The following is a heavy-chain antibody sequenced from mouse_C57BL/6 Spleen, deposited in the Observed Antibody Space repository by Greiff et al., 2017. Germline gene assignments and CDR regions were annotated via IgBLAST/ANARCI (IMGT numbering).Heavy chain of an antibody. D-gene: IGHD1-1*01. CDR3: ATNSPITTVVARNAMDY. J-gene: IGHJ4*01. Sequence: EVKLQESVAELVRPGASVKLSCTASGFNIKNTYMHWVKQRPEQGLEWIGRIDPANGNTKYAPKFQGKATITADTSSNTAYLQLSSLTSEDTAIYYCATNSPITTVVARNAMDYWGQGTSVTVSS. CDR1: GFNIKNTY. V-gene: IGHV14-3*01. CDR2: IDPANGNT.